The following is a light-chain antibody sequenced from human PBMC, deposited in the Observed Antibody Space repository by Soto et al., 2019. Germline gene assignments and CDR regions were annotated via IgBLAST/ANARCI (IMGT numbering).Light chain of an antibody. CDR2: AAS. V-gene: IGKV1-9*01. Sequence: IQLTQSPSSLSASVGDRVTIACRASQGISSYLAWYQQKPGKAPQLLIYAASTLQSGVPSRFSGSGSGTGFTFTISSLQPEDFATYYCQQYESLPLTFGQGTRLEIK. J-gene: IGKJ5*01. CDR1: QGISSY. CDR3: QQYESLPLT.